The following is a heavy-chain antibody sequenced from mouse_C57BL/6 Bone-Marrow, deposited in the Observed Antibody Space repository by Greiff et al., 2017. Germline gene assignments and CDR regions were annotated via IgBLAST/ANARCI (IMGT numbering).Heavy chain of an antibody. CDR1: GYTFTDYN. Sequence: EVQLQQSGPELVKPGASVKIPCKASGYTFTDYNMDWVKQSHGKSLEWIGDINPNNGGTIYNQKFKGKATLTVVKSSSTAYMELRSLTSEDTAVYYCARGSYYVFDYWGQGTTLTVSS. CDR2: INPNNGGT. V-gene: IGHV1-18*01. J-gene: IGHJ2*01. CDR3: ARGSYYVFDY. D-gene: IGHD2-12*01.